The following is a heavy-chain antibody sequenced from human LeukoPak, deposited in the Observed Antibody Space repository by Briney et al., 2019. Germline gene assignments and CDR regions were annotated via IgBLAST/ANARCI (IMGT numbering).Heavy chain of an antibody. CDR3: AGSEEGDYGSY. D-gene: IGHD4-17*01. J-gene: IGHJ4*02. Sequence: SETLSLTCTVSGGSISSFYWSWIRQPPGKGLEWIGYIYSSGSTNYNPSLNSRVTISVDTSKNQFSLKLSSVTAADTAVYYCAGSEEGDYGSYWGQGTLVTVSS. V-gene: IGHV4-59*08. CDR1: GGSISSFY. CDR2: IYSSGST.